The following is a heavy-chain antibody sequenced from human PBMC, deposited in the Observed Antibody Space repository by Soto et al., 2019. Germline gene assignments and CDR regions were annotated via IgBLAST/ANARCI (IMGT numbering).Heavy chain of an antibody. V-gene: IGHV2-5*02. J-gene: IGHJ5*02. CDR3: AHRHPAAAGTGSNWFDP. CDR2: IYWDGDK. Sequence: QITLKESGPTLVKPIQALTLTCTFSGFSLSTSGVAVGWLRQPPGKALEWLALIYWDGDKRYSPSLKSRLTITKDTSKNQVVLTMTHMDPVDTATYYCAHRHPAAAGTGSNWFDPWGQGTLVTVSS. CDR1: GFSLSTSGVA. D-gene: IGHD6-13*01.